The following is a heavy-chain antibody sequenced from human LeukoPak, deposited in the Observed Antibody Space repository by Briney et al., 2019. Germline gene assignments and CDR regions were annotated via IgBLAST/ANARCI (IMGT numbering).Heavy chain of an antibody. Sequence: GGSLRLSCTASGISFSTYPLHWVRQAPGKVLEWVAVISTDGKETYYADSVKGRFIISRDNSKSTLSLQMNSLRPDDTAVYYCASDYYYGSGSYPRFEYWGQGTLVTVSS. V-gene: IGHV3-30*04. CDR2: ISTDGKET. J-gene: IGHJ4*02. CDR3: ASDYYYGSGSYPRFEY. CDR1: GISFSTYP. D-gene: IGHD3-10*01.